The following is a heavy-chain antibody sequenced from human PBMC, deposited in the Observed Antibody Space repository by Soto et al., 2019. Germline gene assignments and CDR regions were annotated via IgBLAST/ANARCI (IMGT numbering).Heavy chain of an antibody. Sequence: PSETLSLTCTVSGGSISSGNYYWSWIRQHPGKGLEWIGYIYYSGSTSYNPSLKSRVTISVDTSKNHFSLKLSSVTAADTAVYSCARVLSDSSSFFDPWGQGILVTVSS. CDR2: IYYSGST. CDR3: ARVLSDSSSFFDP. D-gene: IGHD6-13*01. CDR1: GGSISSGNYY. V-gene: IGHV4-31*03. J-gene: IGHJ5*02.